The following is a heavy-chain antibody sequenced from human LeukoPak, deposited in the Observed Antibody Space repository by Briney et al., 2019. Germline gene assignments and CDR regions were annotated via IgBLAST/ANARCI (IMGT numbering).Heavy chain of an antibody. D-gene: IGHD6-13*01. J-gene: IGHJ4*02. CDR3: AKRNIAAAGTIDY. Sequence: GGSLRLSCAASGFTFSSYRMSWVRQAPGKGLEWVSSISGSGSNTYYADSVKGRFTISRDNSKNTLYLQMNSLRAEGTAVYYCAKRNIAAAGTIDYWGQGTLVTVSS. CDR2: ISGSGSNT. V-gene: IGHV3-23*01. CDR1: GFTFSSYR.